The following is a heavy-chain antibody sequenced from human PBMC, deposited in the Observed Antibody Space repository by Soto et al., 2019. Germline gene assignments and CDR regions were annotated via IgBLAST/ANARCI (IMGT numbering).Heavy chain of an antibody. Sequence: QLQLQESGPGLVKPSETLSLTCTVSGDSISSGSYHWAWIRQPPGKGLEWIASIYYSGTTYYNPSLKSRVPIPEDTPRNQLSVKVGSVTAADTAAYFCVRHVGDRLWYFDYWGQGTLVTVSS. J-gene: IGHJ4*02. CDR1: GDSISSGSYH. CDR3: VRHVGDRLWYFDY. V-gene: IGHV4-39*01. D-gene: IGHD2-21*01. CDR2: IYYSGTT.